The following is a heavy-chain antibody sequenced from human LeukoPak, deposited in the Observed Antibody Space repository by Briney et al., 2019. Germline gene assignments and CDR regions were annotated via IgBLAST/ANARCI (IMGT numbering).Heavy chain of an antibody. CDR1: GGSISAYF. CDR3: ARPNYESSGHDAFDI. V-gene: IGHV4-59*08. D-gene: IGHD3-22*01. CDR2: ISHRGDT. J-gene: IGHJ3*02. Sequence: SETLSLTCTVSGGSISAYFWSWIRQPPGKGLEWLGYISHRGDTNYSPSLKSRVTISVDTSKNQISLNLGSVTAADTAVYYCARPNYESSGHDAFDIWGRGTMVTVSS.